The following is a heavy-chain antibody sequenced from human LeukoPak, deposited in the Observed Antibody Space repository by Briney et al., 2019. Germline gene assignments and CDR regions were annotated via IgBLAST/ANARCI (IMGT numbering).Heavy chain of an antibody. V-gene: IGHV1-18*01. D-gene: IGHD3-22*01. Sequence: ASVKVSCKASGYTFTSYGISWVRQAPGQGLEWMGWISAYNGNTNYAQKLQGRVTMTTDTSTSTAYMELRSLRSDDTAVYYCARGFETEDSSGYYSDAFDIWGQGTMVTVSS. CDR3: ARGFETEDSSGYYSDAFDI. CDR1: GYTFTSYG. CDR2: ISAYNGNT. J-gene: IGHJ3*02.